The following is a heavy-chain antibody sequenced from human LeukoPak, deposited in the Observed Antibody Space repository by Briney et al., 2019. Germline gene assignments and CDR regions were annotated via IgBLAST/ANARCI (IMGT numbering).Heavy chain of an antibody. J-gene: IGHJ5*02. CDR3: ARVLGFRITIFGVGRNWFDP. V-gene: IGHV1-8*01. Sequence: ASVKVSCKASGYTFTSYDINWVRQATGQGLEWMGWMNPNSGNTGYAQKFQGRVAMTRNTSISTAYMELSSLRSEDTAVYYCARVLGFRITIFGVGRNWFDPWGQGTLVTVSS. CDR1: GYTFTSYD. D-gene: IGHD3-3*01. CDR2: MNPNSGNT.